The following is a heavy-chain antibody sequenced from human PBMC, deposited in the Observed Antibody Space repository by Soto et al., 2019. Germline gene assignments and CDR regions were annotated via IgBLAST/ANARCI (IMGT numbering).Heavy chain of an antibody. V-gene: IGHV1-18*01. CDR3: ARDHRFLLGGQRIDY. CDR1: GYTFTSYG. Sequence: QVQLVQSGAEVKKPGASVKVSCKASGYTFTSYGITWVRQAPGQGLEWMGWISGYNGNTNYAQKVQGRFTMTTDTSTSTAYVELRSLRSDDTAVYYCARDHRFLLGGQRIDYWCQGTLVTVSS. D-gene: IGHD3-10*01. CDR2: ISGYNGNT. J-gene: IGHJ4*02.